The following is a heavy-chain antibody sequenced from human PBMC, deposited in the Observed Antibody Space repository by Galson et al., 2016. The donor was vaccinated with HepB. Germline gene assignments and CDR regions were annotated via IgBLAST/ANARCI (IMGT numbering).Heavy chain of an antibody. CDR1: GFRFSAYW. V-gene: IGHV3-7*01. D-gene: IGHD6-19*01. CDR3: WSGYTSGI. CDR2: INEDGSRT. Sequence: SLRLSCAASGFRFSAYWLAWVRQAPGKGLESVANINEDGSRTHYLDSAKGRFTISRDNAKNSVALQMDSLRADDTALYYCWSGYTSGIWGQGTRVTVSS. J-gene: IGHJ3*02.